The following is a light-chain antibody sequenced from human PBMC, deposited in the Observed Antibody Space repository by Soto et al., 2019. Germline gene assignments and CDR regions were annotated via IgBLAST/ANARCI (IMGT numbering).Light chain of an antibody. J-gene: IGKJ1*01. CDR1: ENVNGH. V-gene: IGKV1-5*03. Sequence: IQMTQSPNTLSASVGDSVAVTCRASENVNGHLAWYQQKPGKAPKLLIYEASILESGVPSRFSGSGFGTEFTITINGLLPEDFVTYYCQQYNNCPSFGQGTKVE. CDR3: QQYNNCPS. CDR2: EAS.